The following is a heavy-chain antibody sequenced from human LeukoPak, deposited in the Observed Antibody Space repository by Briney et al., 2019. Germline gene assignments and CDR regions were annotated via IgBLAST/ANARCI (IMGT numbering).Heavy chain of an antibody. Sequence: GASVKVSCKASGYTFTSYAMNWVRQAPGQGLEWMGWINTNTGNPTYAQGFTGRFVFSLDTSVSTAYLQISSLKAEDTAVYYCARQLWFGELTERFDYWGQGTLVTVSS. CDR3: ARQLWFGELTERFDY. D-gene: IGHD3-10*01. V-gene: IGHV7-4-1*02. J-gene: IGHJ4*02. CDR1: GYTFTSYA. CDR2: INTNTGNP.